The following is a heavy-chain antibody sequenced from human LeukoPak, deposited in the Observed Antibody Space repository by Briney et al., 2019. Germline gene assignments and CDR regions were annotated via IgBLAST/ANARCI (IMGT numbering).Heavy chain of an antibody. D-gene: IGHD3-22*01. J-gene: IGHJ4*02. CDR1: GFTFSSYA. V-gene: IGHV3-23*01. Sequence: GGSLRLSCAASGFTFSSYAMSWVRQAPGKGLEWVSAISGSGGSTYYADSVKGRFTISRDNSKNTLYLQMNSLRAEDTAVYYCARGRYYYDSSGYSLDYWGQGTLVTVSS. CDR2: ISGSGGST. CDR3: ARGRYYYDSSGYSLDY.